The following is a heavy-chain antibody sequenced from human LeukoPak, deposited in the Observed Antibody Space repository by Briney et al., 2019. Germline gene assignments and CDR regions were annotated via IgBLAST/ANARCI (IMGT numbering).Heavy chain of an antibody. Sequence: GASVKVSCKASGYTFTSYAMHWVRQAPGQGLEWMGWINAGNGNTKYSQKFQGRVAITRDTSASTAYMELSSLRSEDTAVYYCARDGGAGDGYMVYWGQGTLVTVSS. V-gene: IGHV1-3*01. D-gene: IGHD5-24*01. J-gene: IGHJ4*02. CDR3: ARDGGAGDGYMVY. CDR2: INAGNGNT. CDR1: GYTFTSYA.